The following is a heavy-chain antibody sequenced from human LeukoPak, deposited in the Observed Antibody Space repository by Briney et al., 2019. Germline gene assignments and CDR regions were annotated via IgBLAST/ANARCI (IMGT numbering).Heavy chain of an antibody. J-gene: IGHJ5*02. CDR2: ISSSNRTI. CDR1: GFTFISYE. V-gene: IGHV3-48*03. CDR3: ARDPLRDSSGYYYR. Sequence: GGSLRLSCAASGFTFISYEMNWVRQAPGKGLEWVSYISSSNRTIYYADSVRGRFTISRDNAKNSLYLQMNSLRAEDTAIYYCARDPLRDSSGYYYRWGQGTLVTVSS. D-gene: IGHD3-22*01.